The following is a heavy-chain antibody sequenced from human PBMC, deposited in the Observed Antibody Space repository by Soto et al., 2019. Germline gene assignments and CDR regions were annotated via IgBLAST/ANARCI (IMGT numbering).Heavy chain of an antibody. J-gene: IGHJ5*02. CDR1: GGSISSDANF. V-gene: IGHV4-31*03. CDR2: ISYTGRT. CDR3: ARGSFSSSSSWFDH. Sequence: PSETLSLTCTVSGGSISSDANFWSWIRQLPGRGLGWIGYISYTGRTYYTPSLNSRLTISLDTSKNLFSLRLSAVTAADTAVYFCARGSFSSSSSWFDHWGQGTLVTVSS. D-gene: IGHD6-6*01.